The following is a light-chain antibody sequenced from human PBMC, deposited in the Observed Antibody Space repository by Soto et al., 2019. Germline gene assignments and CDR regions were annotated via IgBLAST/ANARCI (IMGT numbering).Light chain of an antibody. J-gene: IGKJ5*01. V-gene: IGKV1-39*01. CDR1: QSISSY. Sequence: IQMTQSPASLSASVGDRVTLTCLASQSISSYLNWYQQKPGKAPKLLIYAASSLQSGVPSRFSGSGSGTEFTLTISSLQPGDFATYYCQQSETYPLTFGQGTRLEIK. CDR2: AAS. CDR3: QQSETYPLT.